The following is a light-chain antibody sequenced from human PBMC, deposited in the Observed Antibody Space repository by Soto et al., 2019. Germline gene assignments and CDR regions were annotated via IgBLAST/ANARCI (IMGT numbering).Light chain of an antibody. CDR2: DDS. V-gene: IGLV2-23*01. CDR3: CSYAASSTYV. CDR1: SSDVGNYNL. J-gene: IGLJ1*01. Sequence: QPVLTQPASVSGSPGQSITISCTGTSSDVGNYNLVSWYLQHPGKAPKLIIYDDSKRPSGVSNRFSGSKSGNTASLTISGLQAEDEADYYCCSYAASSTYVFGTGTKVTVL.